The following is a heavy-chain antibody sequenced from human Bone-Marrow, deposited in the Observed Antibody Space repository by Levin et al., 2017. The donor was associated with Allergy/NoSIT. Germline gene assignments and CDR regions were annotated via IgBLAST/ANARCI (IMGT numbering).Heavy chain of an antibody. Sequence: GGSLRLSCAASGFTFSSFLMHWVRQAPGKGLVWVSRINPGGTDTSYADSVKGRFTISRDNAKNTLYLQMNSLRAEDTAVYYCARAPGNVYGMDVWGQGTTVTVSS. CDR2: INPGGTDT. J-gene: IGHJ6*02. CDR1: GFTFSSFL. D-gene: IGHD3-10*01. V-gene: IGHV3-74*01. CDR3: ARAPGNVYGMDV.